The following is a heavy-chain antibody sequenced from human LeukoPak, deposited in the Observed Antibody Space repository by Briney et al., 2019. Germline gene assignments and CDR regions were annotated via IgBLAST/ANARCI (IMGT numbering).Heavy chain of an antibody. D-gene: IGHD4-17*01. CDR2: ISYDGSNK. CDR1: GFTFSSYW. V-gene: IGHV3-30*18. J-gene: IGHJ4*02. Sequence: PGGSLRLSCAASGFTFSSYWMSWVRQAPGKGLEWVAVISYDGSNKYYADSVKGRFTISRDNSKNTLYLQMNSLRAEDTAVYYCAKDRGPFDYGDSALGYWGQGTLVTVSS. CDR3: AKDRGPFDYGDSALGY.